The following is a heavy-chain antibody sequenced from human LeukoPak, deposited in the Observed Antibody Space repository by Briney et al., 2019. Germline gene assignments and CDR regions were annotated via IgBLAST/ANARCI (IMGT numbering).Heavy chain of an antibody. Sequence: SGGSLRLSCEGSGIIFDDYAMRWVRQAPGKGLEWVSGISWSSGDIVYTASVKGRFTISRDNAKNSLFLQLNSLRAEDTAVDYCAAYYDVLTGYRDWGQGTLVIAST. CDR1: GIIFDDYA. D-gene: IGHD3-9*01. V-gene: IGHV3-9*01. CDR3: AAYYDVLTGYRD. CDR2: ISWSSGDI. J-gene: IGHJ1*01.